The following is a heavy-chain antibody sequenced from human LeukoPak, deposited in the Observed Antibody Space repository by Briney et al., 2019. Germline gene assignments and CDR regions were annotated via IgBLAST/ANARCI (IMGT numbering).Heavy chain of an antibody. CDR2: ISRSSSTI. Sequence: GGSLRLSCAASGFTFSRYSMNWVRQAPGKGLEWVSYISRSSSTIHYADSVKGRFTISRDNAKNSLYLQMNSLRAEDTAVYYCARDFLKGYFGVVRDAFDIWGQGTMVTVSS. V-gene: IGHV3-48*04. CDR3: ARDFLKGYFGVVRDAFDI. J-gene: IGHJ3*02. D-gene: IGHD3-3*01. CDR1: GFTFSRYS.